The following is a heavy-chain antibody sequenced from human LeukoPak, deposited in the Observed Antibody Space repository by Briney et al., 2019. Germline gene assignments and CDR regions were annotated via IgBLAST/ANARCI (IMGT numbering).Heavy chain of an antibody. Sequence: SGTLSLTCAVSGGSFSDYYWTWIRQPPGVGLEGVGEINQSGITDYNPSLKSQVTISLDTSKNHLSLTLSSVTAAGAAVYYCARRRSRYSSGWPSWFDPWGQGTLITVSS. D-gene: IGHD6-19*01. CDR1: GGSFSDYY. CDR3: ARRRSRYSSGWPSWFDP. V-gene: IGHV4-34*01. J-gene: IGHJ5*02. CDR2: INQSGIT.